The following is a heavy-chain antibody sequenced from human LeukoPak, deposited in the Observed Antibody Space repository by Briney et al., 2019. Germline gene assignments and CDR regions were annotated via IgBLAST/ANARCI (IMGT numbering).Heavy chain of an antibody. CDR2: INHSGST. J-gene: IGHJ4*02. CDR1: GGSFSGYY. V-gene: IGHV4-34*01. Sequence: ETLSLTCAVYGGSFSGYYWSWIRQPPGKGLEWIGEINHSGSTNYNPSLKSRVTISVDTSKNQFSLRLSSVTAADTAVYYCARGVVTDYWGQGTLVTVSS. D-gene: IGHD4-23*01. CDR3: ARGVVTDY.